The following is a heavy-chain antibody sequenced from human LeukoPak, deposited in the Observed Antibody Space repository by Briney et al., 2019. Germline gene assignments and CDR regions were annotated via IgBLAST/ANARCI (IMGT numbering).Heavy chain of an antibody. V-gene: IGHV4-39*07. CDR2: IYYSGST. CDR3: ARNIAVAGTGAFDY. Sequence: SETLSLTCTVSGGSISSSSYYWGWIRQPPGKGLEWIGSIYYSGSTYYNPSLESRVTISVDTSKNQFSLKLSSVTAADTAVYYCARNIAVAGTGAFDYWGQGTLVTVSS. CDR1: GGSISSSSYY. D-gene: IGHD6-19*01. J-gene: IGHJ4*02.